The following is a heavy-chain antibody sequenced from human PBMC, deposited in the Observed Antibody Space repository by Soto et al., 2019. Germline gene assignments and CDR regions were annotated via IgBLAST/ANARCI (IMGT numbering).Heavy chain of an antibody. CDR2: ISTYNGNT. D-gene: IGHD2-2*01. CDR3: ARGASCTSTSCYDYFHYGMDV. CDR1: GYTFTSHG. Sequence: QVQLVQSGAEVKKPGASVKVSCKASGYTFTSHGITWVRQAPGQGLEWMGWISTYNGNTNYAQKLQGRVTLTTDTSTSTAYMELRSLRSDDAAVYYCARGASCTSTSCYDYFHYGMDVWGQGTTVIVSS. V-gene: IGHV1-18*01. J-gene: IGHJ6*02.